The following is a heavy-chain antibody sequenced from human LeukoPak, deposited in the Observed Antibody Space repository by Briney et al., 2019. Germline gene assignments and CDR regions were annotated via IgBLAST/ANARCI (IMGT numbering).Heavy chain of an antibody. CDR2: ISSSSSTI. D-gene: IGHD5-18*01. J-gene: IGHJ4*02. CDR3: ARGGRGYSYGTEDY. V-gene: IGHV3-48*02. CDR1: VFTCSSYS. Sequence: GGSLILSCAASVFTCSSYSMNWVRPAPGKVLEWVAYISSSSSTIYYADSVKGLFTISRDNAKNSMYLHMNSLRDEDTAVSYCARGGRGYSYGTEDYWGQGTLVTVSS.